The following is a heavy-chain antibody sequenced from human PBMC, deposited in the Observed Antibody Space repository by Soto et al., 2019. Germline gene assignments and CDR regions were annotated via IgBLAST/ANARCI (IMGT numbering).Heavy chain of an antibody. CDR2: IIPMLGMS. J-gene: IGHJ4*02. CDR3: ATSYGAGSAHFDS. V-gene: IGHV1-69*02. D-gene: IGHD3-10*01. CDR1: GATFSRFT. Sequence: QVQLVQSGAEVTKPGSSVTVSCTASGATFSRFTLSWVRQAPGQGLEWMGRIIPMLGMSNIALKFQGRVMITADKTTNKVYMHLNSLRSDDTAVYYCATSYGAGSAHFDSWGQGTLVTVSS.